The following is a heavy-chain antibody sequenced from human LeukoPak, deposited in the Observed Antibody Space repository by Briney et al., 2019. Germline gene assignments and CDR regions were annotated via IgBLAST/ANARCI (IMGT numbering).Heavy chain of an antibody. CDR1: GFTFSSYW. V-gene: IGHV3-7*01. Sequence: GGSLRLSCAASGFTFSSYWMSWVRQAPGKGLEWVANIKQDGSEKYYVDSVKGRFTISRDNAKNSLYLQMNSPRAEDTAVYYCARDYYDSSGYYHVGYFDYWGQGTLVTVSS. D-gene: IGHD3-22*01. CDR2: IKQDGSEK. CDR3: ARDYYDSSGYYHVGYFDY. J-gene: IGHJ4*02.